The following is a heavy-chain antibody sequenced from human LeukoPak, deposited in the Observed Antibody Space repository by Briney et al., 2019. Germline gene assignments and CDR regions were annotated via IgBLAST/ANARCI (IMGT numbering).Heavy chain of an antibody. V-gene: IGHV4-34*01. Sequence: PSETLSLTCAVYGESFSGYYWSWIRQPPGKGLEWIGEINHSGSTNYNPSLKSRVTISVDTSKNQFSLKLSSVTAADTAVYYCARGAVGATRFYYYYGMDVWGQGTTVTVSS. CDR2: INHSGST. D-gene: IGHD1-26*01. CDR1: GESFSGYY. CDR3: ARGAVGATRFYYYYGMDV. J-gene: IGHJ6*02.